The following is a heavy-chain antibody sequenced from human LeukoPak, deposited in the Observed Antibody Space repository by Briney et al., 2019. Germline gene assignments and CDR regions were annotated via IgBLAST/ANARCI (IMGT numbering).Heavy chain of an antibody. V-gene: IGHV4-38-2*01. CDR2: IYHSGST. CDR3: ARQGDTVTTAFDY. CDR1: GYSISSGYY. D-gene: IGHD4-17*01. Sequence: SETLSLTCAVSGYSISSGYYWGWIRQPPGKGLEWIGSIYHSGSTYYNPSLKSRVTISVDTSKNQFSLKLSSVTAADTAVYYCARQGDTVTTAFDYWGQGTLATVSS. J-gene: IGHJ4*02.